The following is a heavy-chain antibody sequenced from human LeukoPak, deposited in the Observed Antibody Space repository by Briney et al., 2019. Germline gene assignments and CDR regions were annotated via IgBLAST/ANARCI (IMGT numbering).Heavy chain of an antibody. CDR1: GGSISGGYY. J-gene: IGHJ4*02. CDR2: IYHSGST. CDR3: ARRVGATSFDY. D-gene: IGHD1-26*01. V-gene: IGHV4-38-2*02. Sequence: PSETLSLPCTVSGGSISGGYYWGWIRQPPGQGLEWIGSIYHSGSTYYNPSLKRRVTISVDTSKNQFSLKLSSVTAADTAVYYCARRVGATSFDYWGQGTLVTVSS.